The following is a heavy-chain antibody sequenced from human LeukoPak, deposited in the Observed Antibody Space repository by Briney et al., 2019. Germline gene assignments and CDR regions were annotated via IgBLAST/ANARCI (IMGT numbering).Heavy chain of an antibody. V-gene: IGHV1-18*01. CDR3: ARARGYYDFWSGYYEH. D-gene: IGHD3-3*01. J-gene: IGHJ1*01. CDR1: GYTFTTYG. Sequence: ASVKVSCKASGYTFTTYGISWVRQAPGQGLEWMGWISAYNGNTNYAQKLQGRVTMTTDTSTSTAYMELRSLRSDDTAVYYCARARGYYDFWSGYYEHWGQGTLVTVSS. CDR2: ISAYNGNT.